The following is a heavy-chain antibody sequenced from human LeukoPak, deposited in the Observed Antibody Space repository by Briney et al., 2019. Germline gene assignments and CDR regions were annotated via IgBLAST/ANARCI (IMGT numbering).Heavy chain of an antibody. CDR2: INHSGST. Sequence: SETLSLTCAVYGGSFSGYYWSWIRQPPGKGLEWIGEINHSGSTNYNPSLKSRVTISVDTSKNQFSLKLSSVTAADTAVYYCARELKSLYDSSDNWFDPWGQGTLVTVSS. J-gene: IGHJ5*02. CDR1: GGSFSGYY. CDR3: ARELKSLYDSSDNWFDP. D-gene: IGHD3-22*01. V-gene: IGHV4-34*01.